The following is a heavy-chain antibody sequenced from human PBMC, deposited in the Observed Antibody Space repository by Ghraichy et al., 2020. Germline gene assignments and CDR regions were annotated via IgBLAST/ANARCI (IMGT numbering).Heavy chain of an antibody. D-gene: IGHD2-15*01. CDR1: GFTFSSFS. Sequence: GESLNISCAASGFTFSSFSMNWVRQAPGKGLEWVSYISRNSSTIYYADSVKGRFTISRDNAKNSLYLQMNSLRDEDTAVFYCAKEGGYCSGGRCLAARMYVWGQGTTVTVSS. V-gene: IGHV3-48*02. CDR2: ISRNSSTI. J-gene: IGHJ6*02. CDR3: AKEGGYCSGGRCLAARMYV.